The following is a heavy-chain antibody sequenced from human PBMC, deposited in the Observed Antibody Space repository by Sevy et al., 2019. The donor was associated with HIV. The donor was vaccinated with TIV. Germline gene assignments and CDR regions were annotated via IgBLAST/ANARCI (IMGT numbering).Heavy chain of an antibody. Sequence: GGYLRLSCEASGFIFNKAWMNWVRQAPGKGLEWVGRIRRNTDGGTTDYVAAVKGRFTISRDDSKNTLYLEMNSLKIEDTAVYYCATGGGIYYTRFDYWGQGALVTVSS. J-gene: IGHJ4*02. CDR3: ATGGGIYYTRFDY. V-gene: IGHV3-15*07. CDR1: GFIFNKAW. CDR2: IRRNTDGGTT. D-gene: IGHD1-26*01.